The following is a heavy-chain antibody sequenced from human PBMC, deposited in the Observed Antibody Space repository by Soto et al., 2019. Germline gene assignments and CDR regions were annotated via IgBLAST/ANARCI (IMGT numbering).Heavy chain of an antibody. CDR3: AKDDIAAAGGTFDY. D-gene: IGHD6-13*01. CDR2: ISYDGRNK. J-gene: IGHJ4*02. V-gene: IGHV3-30*18. Sequence: QVQLVESGGGVVQPGRSLRLSCAASGFTFSSYGMHWVRQAPGKGLEWVAVISYDGRNKYYADSVKGRFTISRDNSKNTLYLQMNSLRAEDTAVYYCAKDDIAAAGGTFDYWGQGTLVTVSS. CDR1: GFTFSSYG.